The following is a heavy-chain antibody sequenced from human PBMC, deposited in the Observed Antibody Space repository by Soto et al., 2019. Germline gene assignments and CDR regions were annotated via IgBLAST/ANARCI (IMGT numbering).Heavy chain of an antibody. CDR3: ARGHIVVVPAALFDY. CDR1: GYTFTSYD. V-gene: IGHV1-8*02. J-gene: IGHJ4*02. D-gene: IGHD2-2*01. CDR2: MNPNSGNT. Sequence: ASVKVSCKASGYTFTSYDINWVRQATGQGLEWMGWMNPNSGNTGYAQKFQGRVTMTRNTSISTAYMELNSLRSEDTAVYYCARGHIVVVPAALFDYWGQGTLVTVSS.